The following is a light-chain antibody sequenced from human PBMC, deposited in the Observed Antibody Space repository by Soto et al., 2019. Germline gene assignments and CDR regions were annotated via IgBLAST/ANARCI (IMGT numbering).Light chain of an antibody. J-gene: IGKJ2*02. Sequence: DILLTQSPATLSLSPGEKATLSCRANQSVSSSLAWYQQKAGQAPRLLIYDASNRATGIPARFSGSGSGTDFTLTISSLEPEDFAVYYCQRRRGTFGQGTKLEIK. V-gene: IGKV3-11*01. CDR1: QSVSSS. CDR2: DAS. CDR3: QRRRGT.